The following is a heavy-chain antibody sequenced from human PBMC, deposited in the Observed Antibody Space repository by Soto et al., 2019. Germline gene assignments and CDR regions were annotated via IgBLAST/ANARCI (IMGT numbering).Heavy chain of an antibody. D-gene: IGHD5-18*01. CDR1: EDTFSRYP. Sequence: AQLVQSGAEVKKPGSSVKVSCKASEDTFSRYPISWVRQAPGQGLEWMGGILPIAGTANYAQKFQGRVTLSADKSTRIVYMQLSSLRSEDTAVYYCARGGRGYSFDQWGQGTLVTVSS. J-gene: IGHJ4*02. V-gene: IGHV1-69*06. CDR2: ILPIAGTA. CDR3: ARGGRGYSFDQ.